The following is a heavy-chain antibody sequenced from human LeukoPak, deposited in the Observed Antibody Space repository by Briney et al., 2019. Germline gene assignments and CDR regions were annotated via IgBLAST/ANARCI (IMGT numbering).Heavy chain of an antibody. CDR3: ARDAVTQPRSDISGYYPPYHFDY. CDR1: GFTFSSYS. D-gene: IGHD3-22*01. Sequence: GGSLRLSCAASGFTFSSYSINWVRQAPGKGLEWVSSISSTSSYIYYADSVKGRYTISRDNAKNSLYLQMNSLRGEDTAVYYCARDAVTQPRSDISGYYPPYHFDYWGQGTLVTVSS. V-gene: IGHV3-21*01. J-gene: IGHJ4*02. CDR2: ISSTSSYI.